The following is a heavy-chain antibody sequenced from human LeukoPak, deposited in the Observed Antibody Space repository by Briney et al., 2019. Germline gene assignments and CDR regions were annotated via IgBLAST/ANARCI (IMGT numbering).Heavy chain of an antibody. Sequence: SETLSLTCTVSGGSISSADYYWSWIRQPPGKGLEWIGYIYYSGSTYYNPSLKSRVTISVDTSKNQFSLKLSSVTAADTAVYYCARDRYCSSTSCRTFDYWGQGTLVTVSS. V-gene: IGHV4-30-4*01. CDR1: GGSISSADYY. D-gene: IGHD2-2*01. CDR2: IYYSGST. J-gene: IGHJ4*02. CDR3: ARDRYCSSTSCRTFDY.